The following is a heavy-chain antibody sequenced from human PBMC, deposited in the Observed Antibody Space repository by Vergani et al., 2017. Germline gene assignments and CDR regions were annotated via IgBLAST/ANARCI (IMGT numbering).Heavy chain of an antibody. V-gene: IGHV3-21*01. D-gene: IGHD6-19*01. CDR3: AREAQWLVEEGYYYGMDV. CDR1: GFTFSSYS. Sequence: EVQLVESGGGLVKPGGSLRLSCAASGFTFSSYSMKWVRQAPGKGLEWVSSISSSSSYIYYADSVKGRFTISRDNAKNSLYLQMNSLRAEDTAVYYCAREAQWLVEEGYYYGMDVWGQGTTVTVSS. J-gene: IGHJ6*02. CDR2: ISSSSSYI.